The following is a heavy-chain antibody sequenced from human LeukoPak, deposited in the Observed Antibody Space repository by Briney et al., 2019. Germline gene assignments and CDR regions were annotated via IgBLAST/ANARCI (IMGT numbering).Heavy chain of an antibody. CDR3: AREGATGAFDI. CDR1: GGSISSYY. V-gene: IGHV4-59*01. CDR2: IYYSGST. D-gene: IGHD1-26*01. J-gene: IGHJ3*02. Sequence: SETLSLTCTVSGGSISSYYWSWIRQPPGKGLEWIGYIYYSGSTNYNPSLKSRVTISVDTSKNQFSLKLSSVTAADTAVYYCAREGATGAFDIWGQGTMVTVSS.